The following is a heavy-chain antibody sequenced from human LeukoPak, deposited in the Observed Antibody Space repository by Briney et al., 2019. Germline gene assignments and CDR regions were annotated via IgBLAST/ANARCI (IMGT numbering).Heavy chain of an antibody. CDR2: IYYSGST. Sequence: SETLSLTCTVSGGSISSYYWSWIRQPPGKGLEWIGYIYYSGSTNYNPSLKSRVTISVDTSKNQFSLKPSSVTAADTAVYYCARVYSYGYVGAFDIWGQGTMVTVSS. V-gene: IGHV4-59*01. D-gene: IGHD5-18*01. CDR1: GGSISSYY. CDR3: ARVYSYGYVGAFDI. J-gene: IGHJ3*02.